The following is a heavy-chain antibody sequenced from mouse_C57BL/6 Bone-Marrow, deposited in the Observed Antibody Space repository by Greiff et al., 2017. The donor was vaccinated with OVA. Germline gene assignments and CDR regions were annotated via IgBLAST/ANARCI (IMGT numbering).Heavy chain of an antibody. Sequence: VQLKESGGDLVKPGGSLKLSCAASGFTFSSYGMSWVRQTPDKRLEWVATISSGGSYTYYPDSVKGRFTISRDNAKNTLYLQMSSLKSEDTAMYYCARRSNYSAMDYWGQGTSVTVSS. CDR2: ISSGGSYT. V-gene: IGHV5-6*01. CDR1: GFTFSSYG. D-gene: IGHD2-5*01. J-gene: IGHJ4*01. CDR3: ARRSNYSAMDY.